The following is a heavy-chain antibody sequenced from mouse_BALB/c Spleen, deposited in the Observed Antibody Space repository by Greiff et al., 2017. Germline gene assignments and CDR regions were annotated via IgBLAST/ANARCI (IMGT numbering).Heavy chain of an antibody. CDR2: ISTYYGDA. Sequence: VQRVESGAELVRPGVSVKISCKGSGYTFTDYAMHWVKQSHAKSLEWIGVISTYYGDASYNQKFKGKATMTVDKSSSTAYMELARLTSEDSAIYYCARLITTGAWFAYWGQGTLVTVSA. D-gene: IGHD2-4*01. V-gene: IGHV1S137*01. CDR1: GYTFTDYA. CDR3: ARLITTGAWFAY. J-gene: IGHJ3*01.